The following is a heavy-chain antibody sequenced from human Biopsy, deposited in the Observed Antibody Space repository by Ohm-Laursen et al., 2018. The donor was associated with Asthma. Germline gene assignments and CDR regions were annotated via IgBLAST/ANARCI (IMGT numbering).Heavy chain of an antibody. D-gene: IGHD4-17*01. J-gene: IGHJ4*02. V-gene: IGHV1-24*01. CDR3: ASDFPKDYVRYNFQF. Sequence: SVKVSCKFPGYILTDLSMHWVRQAPGQGLEWMGGHDHEEGGTVNARRFQGRVTMTEDTSTDTAYMELSSLSSDDTAVYYCASDFPKDYVRYNFQFWGQGTLVTVSS. CDR2: HDHEEGGT. CDR1: GYILTDLS.